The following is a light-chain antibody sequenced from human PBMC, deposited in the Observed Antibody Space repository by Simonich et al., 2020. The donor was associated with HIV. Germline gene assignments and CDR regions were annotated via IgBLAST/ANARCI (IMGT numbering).Light chain of an antibody. J-gene: IGKJ2*01. CDR3: QQLSSHPT. CDR1: QGLSSY. CDR2: AAS. Sequence: DIQMTQSPSSVSASVGDRVTITCRASQGLSSYLAWYQQKPGKAPKLLIYAASSLQSGVPSRFSGSGSGTEFTLTISSLQPDDFATYYCQQLSSHPTFGQGTKLEIK. V-gene: IGKV1-12*01.